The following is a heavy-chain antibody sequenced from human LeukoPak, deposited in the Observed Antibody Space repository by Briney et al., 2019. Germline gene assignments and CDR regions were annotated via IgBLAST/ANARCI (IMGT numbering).Heavy chain of an antibody. CDR3: ARHPFATPFDY. CDR1: GGSISGYY. Sequence: SETLSLTCSVSGGSISGYYWSWIRQPPGQGLEWIGYMYETGHTMYNSSLKSRATMSLDTSKNHFSLRLTFVTAADTAVYYCARHPFATPFDYWGPGTLVTVSS. CDR2: MYETGHT. D-gene: IGHD2-15*01. J-gene: IGHJ4*02. V-gene: IGHV4-59*08.